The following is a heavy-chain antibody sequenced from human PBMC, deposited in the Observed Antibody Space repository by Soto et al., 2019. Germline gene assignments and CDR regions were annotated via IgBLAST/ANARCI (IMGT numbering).Heavy chain of an antibody. J-gene: IGHJ3*02. D-gene: IGHD6-19*01. CDR3: ARGKPSSGWAAFGAFDI. Sequence: QLQLQESGPGMVKPSETLSLTCTVSGDSITSNPYYWGWIRQPPGKGLEWIGNLYSSGSTYYNPFLKSRLTISLATSKNKFSLKLRSVTAAYTAVYYCARGKPSSGWAAFGAFDIWGQGTMVTVSS. CDR1: GDSITSNPYY. CDR2: LYSSGST. V-gene: IGHV4-39*01.